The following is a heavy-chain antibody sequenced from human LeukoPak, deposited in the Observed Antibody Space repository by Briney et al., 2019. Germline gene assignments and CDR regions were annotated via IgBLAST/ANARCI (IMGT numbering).Heavy chain of an antibody. CDR2: ISNNGGYT. V-gene: IGHV3-23*01. CDR3: ARGRRKTGTTSPDY. Sequence: GGSLRLSCAASGFTFSSSAMSWVRQAPGKGLEWVSAISNNGGYTYYADSVQGRFTISRDNSKNTLYLQMNSLRAEDTAVYYCARGRRKTGTTSPDYWGRGTLVTVSS. J-gene: IGHJ4*02. D-gene: IGHD1-7*01. CDR1: GFTFSSSA.